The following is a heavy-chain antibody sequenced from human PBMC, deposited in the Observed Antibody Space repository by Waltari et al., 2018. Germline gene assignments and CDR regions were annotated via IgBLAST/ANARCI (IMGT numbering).Heavy chain of an antibody. CDR3: ATEPRAYDSSGSTGAFDI. J-gene: IGHJ3*02. CDR2: VDPEDGET. Sequence: EVQLVQSGAEVKKPGATVKISCKASGYTFTDYYMHWVQQAPGNGLEWMGRVDPEDGETIYAEKFQGRVTITADTSTDTAYMELSSLRSEDTAVYYCATEPRAYDSSGSTGAFDIWGQGTMVTVSS. CDR1: GYTFTDYY. D-gene: IGHD3-22*01. V-gene: IGHV1-69-2*01.